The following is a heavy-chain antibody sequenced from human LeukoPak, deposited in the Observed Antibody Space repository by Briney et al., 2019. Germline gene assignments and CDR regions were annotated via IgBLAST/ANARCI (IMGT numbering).Heavy chain of an antibody. V-gene: IGHV3-11*01. CDR1: GFTSSDYY. Sequence: GGSLRLSCAASGFTSSDYYMSWIRQAPGKGLEWVSYISSSGSTIYYADSVKGRFTISRDNAKNSLYLQMNSLRAEDTAVYYCARADSSGYVRIGFYFDYWGQGTLVTVSS. D-gene: IGHD3-22*01. CDR3: ARADSSGYVRIGFYFDY. CDR2: ISSSGSTI. J-gene: IGHJ4*02.